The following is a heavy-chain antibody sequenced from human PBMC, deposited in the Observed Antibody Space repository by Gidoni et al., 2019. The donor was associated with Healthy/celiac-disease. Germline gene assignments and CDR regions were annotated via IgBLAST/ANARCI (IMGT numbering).Heavy chain of an antibody. J-gene: IGHJ6*04. CDR1: GFTFSSYS. V-gene: IGHV3-21*01. D-gene: IGHD3-10*01. Sequence: EVQLVESGGGLVKPGGSLRLSCAASGFTFSSYSMNWVRQAPGKGLEWVSSISSSSSYIYYADSVKGRFTISRDNAKNSLYLQMNSLRAEDTAVYYCARTGSGSYYQGLDVWGKGTTVTVSS. CDR3: ARTGSGSYYQGLDV. CDR2: ISSSSSYI.